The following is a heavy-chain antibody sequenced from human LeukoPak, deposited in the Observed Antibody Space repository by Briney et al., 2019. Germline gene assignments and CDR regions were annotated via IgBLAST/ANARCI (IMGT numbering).Heavy chain of an antibody. CDR1: GFPFTNNW. D-gene: IGHD2-21*02. Sequence: GGSLRLSCAASGFPFTNNWMTWVRQAPGKGLEWVATIMQDGRETYYVDSVKGRFTISRDNAKNTLYLQMNSLRAEDTAVYYCAKVRAYCGGDCYSNWFDPWGQGTLVTVSS. V-gene: IGHV3-7*04. CDR2: IMQDGRET. J-gene: IGHJ5*02. CDR3: AKVRAYCGGDCYSNWFDP.